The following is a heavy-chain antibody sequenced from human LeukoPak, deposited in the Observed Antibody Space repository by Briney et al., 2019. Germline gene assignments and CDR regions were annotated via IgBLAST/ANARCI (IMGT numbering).Heavy chain of an antibody. D-gene: IGHD5-12*01. CDR2: ISGSGRST. Sequence: GGSLRLSCAASGFTFSDHYMDWVRQAPGKGLEWVSVISGSGRSTYYTDSVKGRFTVSRDNSKNTLHLQMNSLRAEDTAVYYCAKDYSGYDLSAGYWGQGTLVTVSS. J-gene: IGHJ4*02. CDR1: GFTFSDHY. V-gene: IGHV3-23*01. CDR3: AKDYSGYDLSAGY.